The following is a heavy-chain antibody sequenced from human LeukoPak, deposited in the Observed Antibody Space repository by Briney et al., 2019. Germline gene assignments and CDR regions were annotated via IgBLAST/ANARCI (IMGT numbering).Heavy chain of an antibody. CDR2: ISGSGTNT. V-gene: IGHV3-23*01. Sequence: GGSLRLSCAASGFTFSNYAMTWVRQAPGKGLEWVSAISGSGTNTYYADSVRGRFTISRDNSKNTLYLQMNSLRAEDTAVYYCAIELYGGPFDYWGQGTLVTVSS. CDR1: GFTFSNYA. CDR3: AIELYGGPFDY. D-gene: IGHD4-17*01. J-gene: IGHJ4*02.